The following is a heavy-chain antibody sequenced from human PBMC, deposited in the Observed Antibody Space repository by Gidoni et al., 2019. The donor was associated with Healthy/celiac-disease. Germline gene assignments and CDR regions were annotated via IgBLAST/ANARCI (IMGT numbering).Heavy chain of an antibody. Sequence: GRFTISRDNSKNTLYLQMNSLRAEDTAVYYCAKDRAYCGGDCYSGFDYWGQGTLVTVSS. D-gene: IGHD2-21*02. J-gene: IGHJ4*02. V-gene: IGHV3-23*01. CDR3: AKDRAYCGGDCYSGFDY.